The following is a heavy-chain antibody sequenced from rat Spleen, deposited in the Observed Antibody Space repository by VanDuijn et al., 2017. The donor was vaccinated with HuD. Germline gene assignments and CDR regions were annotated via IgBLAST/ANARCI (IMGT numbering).Heavy chain of an antibody. CDR3: ARGPPYYYDGTYYYDYVMDA. CDR1: GFSLTSYN. V-gene: IGHV2-30*01. D-gene: IGHD1-12*02. Sequence: QVQLKESGPGLVQPSQTLSLTCTVSGFSLTSYNVHWVRQPTGKGLEWMGVIWTGGSTDYNSALKSRLSISRDTSKSQVFLKMNSLQTEDIATYYCARGPPYYYDGTYYYDYVMDAWGQGASVTVSS. CDR2: IWTGGST. J-gene: IGHJ4*01.